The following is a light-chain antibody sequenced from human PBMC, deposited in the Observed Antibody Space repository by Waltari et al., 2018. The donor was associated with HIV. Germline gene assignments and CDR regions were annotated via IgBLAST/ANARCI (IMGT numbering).Light chain of an antibody. Sequence: IQMTQSPSTLSASVGDRVSFTCRASQNISNWLAWYQQKPGQAPKLLLYKASTLESGVPSRFSGSGSGTEFTLTISSLQPDDFATYFCQQFSSFSGTFGQGTKVEIK. CDR3: QQFSSFSGT. J-gene: IGKJ1*01. V-gene: IGKV1-5*03. CDR2: KAS. CDR1: QNISNW.